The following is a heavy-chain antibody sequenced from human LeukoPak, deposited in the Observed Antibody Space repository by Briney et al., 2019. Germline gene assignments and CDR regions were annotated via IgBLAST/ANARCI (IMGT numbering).Heavy chain of an antibody. D-gene: IGHD2-15*01. J-gene: IGHJ5*02. Sequence: GESLKISCKGSGYSFTSYWIGWVRQMPGKGLEWMGIIYPGDSDTRYRPSFQGQVTISADKSISTAYLQWSSLKASDTAMYYCARSQHCSGGSCYSSDWFDPWGQGTLVTVSS. CDR3: ARSQHCSGGSCYSSDWFDP. V-gene: IGHV5-51*01. CDR2: IYPGDSDT. CDR1: GYSFTSYW.